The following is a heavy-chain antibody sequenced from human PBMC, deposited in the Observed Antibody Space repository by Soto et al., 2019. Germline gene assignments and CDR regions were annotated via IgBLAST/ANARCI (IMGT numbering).Heavy chain of an antibody. V-gene: IGHV3-33*01. J-gene: IGHJ4*02. CDR1: VFTFSSYG. CDR2: IWYDGSNK. CDR3: ARGGRTDYFDY. Sequence: QVQLVEYGGGVVQPGRSLRLSCAASVFTFSSYGMHWVRQAPGKGLEWVAVIWYDGSNKYYADSVKGRFTISRDNSKNTLYLQMNSLRAEDTAVYYCARGGRTDYFDYWGQGTLVTVSS. D-gene: IGHD3-10*01.